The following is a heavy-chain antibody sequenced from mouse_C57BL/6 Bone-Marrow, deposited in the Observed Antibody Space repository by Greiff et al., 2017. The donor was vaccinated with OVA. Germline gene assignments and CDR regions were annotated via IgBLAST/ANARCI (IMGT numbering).Heavy chain of an antibody. Sequence: QVQLQQPGAELVKPGASVKLSCKASGYTFTSYWMQWVKQRPGQGLEWIGEIDPSDSYTNYNQKIKGKATLTVDTSSSTAYMQLSSLTSEDSAVYYCAVITTVVATDYWGQGTTLTVSS. CDR2: IDPSDSYT. J-gene: IGHJ2*01. V-gene: IGHV1-50*01. CDR3: AVITTVVATDY. D-gene: IGHD1-1*01. CDR1: GYTFTSYW.